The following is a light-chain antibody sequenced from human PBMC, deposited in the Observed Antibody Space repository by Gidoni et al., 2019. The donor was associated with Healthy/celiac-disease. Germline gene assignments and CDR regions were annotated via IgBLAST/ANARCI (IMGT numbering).Light chain of an antibody. Sequence: SYELTQPPSVSVSLGQTASITCSGDKLGDKYACWSQQKPGQSPVLVIYQDSKRPSGIPERFSGSNSGNTATLTISGTQAMDEADYYCQAWDSSTVVFGGGTKRTVL. CDR2: QDS. CDR1: KLGDKY. CDR3: QAWDSSTVV. J-gene: IGLJ2*01. V-gene: IGLV3-1*01.